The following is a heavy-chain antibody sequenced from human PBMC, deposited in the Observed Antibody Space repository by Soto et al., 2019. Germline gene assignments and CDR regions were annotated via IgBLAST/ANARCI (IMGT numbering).Heavy chain of an antibody. J-gene: IGHJ6*02. D-gene: IGHD3-10*01. Sequence: QVLMVQAGPEVKKPGSSVQVSCKSSGGTFNNYAINWVRQAPGTGLEWMGGIIPTCGTGNHEQKFQGRGTITADESTTTADMELNSLRSEDTAIYYCASFDGTLVRGGRSSPYEMDVWGQGTTVIVSS. V-gene: IGHV1-69*01. CDR1: GGTFNNYA. CDR2: IIPTCGTG. CDR3: ASFDGTLVRGGRSSPYEMDV.